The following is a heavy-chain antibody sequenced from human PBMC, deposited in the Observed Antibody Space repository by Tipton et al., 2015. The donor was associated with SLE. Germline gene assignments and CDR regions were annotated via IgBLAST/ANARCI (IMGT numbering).Heavy chain of an antibody. CDR1: GGSISSGGYY. J-gene: IGHJ3*02. CDR2: VSYNGGT. Sequence: LRLSCTVSGGSISSGGYYWNWIRQSAGKGLEWIGRVSYNGGTYINPSLRSRVTMSVDTSKNQFSLKLSSVTAADTAVYYCARVRDTLDIWGQGTLVTVSS. CDR3: ARVRDTLDI. V-gene: IGHV4-61*02.